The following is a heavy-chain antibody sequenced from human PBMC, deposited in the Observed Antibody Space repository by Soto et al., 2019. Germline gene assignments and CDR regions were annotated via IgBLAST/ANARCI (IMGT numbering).Heavy chain of an antibody. CDR2: IYYSGST. V-gene: IGHV4-31*03. J-gene: IGHJ6*03. CDR1: GGSISSGGYY. CDR3: ARAYCGGDPYYYYYYMDV. Sequence: SETLSLTCTVSGGSISSGGYYWSWIRQHPGKGLEWIGYIYYSGSTYYNPSLKSRVTISVDTSKNQFSLKLSSVTAADTAVYYCARAYCGGDPYYYYYYMDVWGKGTTVTVSS. D-gene: IGHD2-21*02.